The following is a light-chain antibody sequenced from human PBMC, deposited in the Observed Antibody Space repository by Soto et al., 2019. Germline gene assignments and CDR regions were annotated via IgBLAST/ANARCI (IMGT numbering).Light chain of an antibody. V-gene: IGKV1-5*03. CDR1: QTISSW. J-gene: IGKJ1*01. CDR2: KAS. Sequence: DIQMTQSPSTLSGSVGDRVTITCRASQTISSWLAWYQQKPGKAPKLLIYKASTLKSGVPSRFSGSGSGTEFTLPISSLQPDDFATYYCQHYNSYSAAFGQGTKVELK. CDR3: QHYNSYSAA.